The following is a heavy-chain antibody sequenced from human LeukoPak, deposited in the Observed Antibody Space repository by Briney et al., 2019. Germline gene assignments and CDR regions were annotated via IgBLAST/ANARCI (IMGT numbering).Heavy chain of an antibody. D-gene: IGHD2-21*01. J-gene: IGHJ4*02. CDR1: EFTVISDN. CDR3: AKRSRGYYDY. CDR2: IYSGDDGT. V-gene: IGHV3-66*02. Sequence: GGSLRLSCAASEFTVISDNMSWVRQSPGKGLEWVSVIYSGDDGTNYADSVRGRFTISRDDSKNTVYLQMNSLRVEDSAIYYCAKRSRGYYDYWGQGTLVTVSS.